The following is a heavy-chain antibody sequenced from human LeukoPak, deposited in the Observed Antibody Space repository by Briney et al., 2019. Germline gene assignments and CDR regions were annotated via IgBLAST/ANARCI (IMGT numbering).Heavy chain of an antibody. J-gene: IGHJ3*02. CDR2: ISGSGGST. Sequence: PGGSLRLSCAASGFTFSSYAMSWIRQAPGKGLDLVSAISGSGGSTYYADSVKGRFAISRDNSKNTLYLQMNGLRAEDTAVYYCAKLAAAGPSLAFDIWGQGTMVTVSS. V-gene: IGHV3-23*01. CDR3: AKLAAAGPSLAFDI. CDR1: GFTFSSYA. D-gene: IGHD6-13*01.